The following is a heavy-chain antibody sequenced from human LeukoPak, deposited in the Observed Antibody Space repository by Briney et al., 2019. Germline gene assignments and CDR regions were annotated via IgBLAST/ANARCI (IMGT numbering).Heavy chain of an antibody. D-gene: IGHD6-19*01. Sequence: ASVKVSCKASGYTFTSYGISWVRQAPGQRLEWVGWISAYNGNTNYAQKLQGRVTMTTDTSTSTAYMELRSLRSDDTAVYYCARRPEGIAVAGTWVDYWGQGTLVTVSS. CDR3: ARRPEGIAVAGTWVDY. J-gene: IGHJ4*02. V-gene: IGHV1-18*01. CDR2: ISAYNGNT. CDR1: GYTFTSYG.